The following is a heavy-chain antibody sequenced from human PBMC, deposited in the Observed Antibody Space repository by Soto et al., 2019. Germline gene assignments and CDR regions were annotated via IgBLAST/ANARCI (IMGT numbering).Heavy chain of an antibody. CDR2: IKQDGREK. Sequence: GGSLRLSCSASGFTFSTYWMSWVRQAPGKGLEWVANIKQDGREKYYVDSVKGRFTMSRDNAKNSRYLQMNSRRGEDTTVYYWAKGVWADWVSPEAGWYYYCMDVWGQGTTVTVSS. CDR1: GFTFSTYW. CDR3: AKGVWADWVSPEAGWYYYCMDV. D-gene: IGHD3-16*01. J-gene: IGHJ6*02. V-gene: IGHV3-7*03.